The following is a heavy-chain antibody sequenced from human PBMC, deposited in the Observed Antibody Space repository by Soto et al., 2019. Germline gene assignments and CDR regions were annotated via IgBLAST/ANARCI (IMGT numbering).Heavy chain of an antibody. CDR2: TYFRSKWYN. Sequence: PSQPLALTFATSGDSVSSNTASWNCIRQSPSRGLEWLGRTYFRSKWYNDYAVSVKSRIIINPDTSNNQFSLQLNSVTPEDTAVYFCAKGDNLGPKTGYALDPWGQGIMVTVSS. V-gene: IGHV6-1*01. CDR3: AKGDNLGPKTGYALDP. CDR1: GDSVSSNTAS. J-gene: IGHJ5*02. D-gene: IGHD5-12*01.